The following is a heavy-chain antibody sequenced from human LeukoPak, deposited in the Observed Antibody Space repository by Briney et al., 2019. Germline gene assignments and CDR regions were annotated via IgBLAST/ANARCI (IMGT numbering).Heavy chain of an antibody. V-gene: IGHV4-59*01. Sequence: SETLSLTCPVSGDSINSYYWSWIRQPPGKGLEWIGDIYYSGSANYNPSFKSRVIISIDTSMNQFSLKLRSVTAADTAVYYCARGYSSNWYPAYSWFDPRGQGILVTVSS. CDR3: ARGYSSNWYPAYSWFDP. J-gene: IGHJ5*02. D-gene: IGHD1-1*01. CDR1: GDSINSYY. CDR2: IYYSGSA.